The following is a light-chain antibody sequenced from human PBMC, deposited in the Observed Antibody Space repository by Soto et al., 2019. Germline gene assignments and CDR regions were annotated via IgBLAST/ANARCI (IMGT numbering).Light chain of an antibody. CDR2: DNN. Sequence: QSELTQPPSVSAAPGQKVTISCSGSTSNIGNNYVSWYQQLPGTAPKLLIYDNNKRPSGIPDRFSGSKFGTSATLGITGLQTGDEADYYCGTWDSSLSAVVFGGGTKLTVL. CDR1: TSNIGNNY. CDR3: GTWDSSLSAVV. J-gene: IGLJ2*01. V-gene: IGLV1-51*01.